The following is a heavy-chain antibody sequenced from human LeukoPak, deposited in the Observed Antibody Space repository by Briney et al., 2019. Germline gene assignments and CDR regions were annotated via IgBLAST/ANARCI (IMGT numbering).Heavy chain of an antibody. CDR3: GGYWRYFDY. CDR2: IYYTGST. D-gene: IGHD1-26*01. Sequence: SETLSLTCTVSGGSISTSSYYWTWIRQPPGKGLEWIGYIYYTGSTYYNPSLKSRVTISVDTSKNQFSLKLNSVTAADTAVYYCGGYWRYFDYWGQGTLVTVSS. J-gene: IGHJ4*02. CDR1: GGSISTSSYY. V-gene: IGHV4-30-4*08.